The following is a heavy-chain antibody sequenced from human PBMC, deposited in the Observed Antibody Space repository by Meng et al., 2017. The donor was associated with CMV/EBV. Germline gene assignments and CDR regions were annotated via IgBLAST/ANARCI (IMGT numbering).Heavy chain of an antibody. Sequence: QLVESGGGLVRPVGSLRRSCADSGFTFSDYWMHWVRQAPGEGPVWVSRIDTDGTVTSYAESVRGRFTISRDNSKNTLYLQMNDLRAGDSGVYYCVRDLVGNRDSWGHGTLVTVSS. CDR1: GFTFSDYW. V-gene: IGHV3-74*03. CDR3: VRDLVGNRDS. D-gene: IGHD1-14*01. CDR2: IDTDGTVT. J-gene: IGHJ5*01.